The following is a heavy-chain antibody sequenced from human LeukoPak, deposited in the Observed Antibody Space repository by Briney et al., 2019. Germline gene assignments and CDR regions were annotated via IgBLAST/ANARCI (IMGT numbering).Heavy chain of an antibody. CDR3: AREYDSSFGPAFDI. V-gene: IGHV1-2*06. D-gene: IGHD3-22*01. CDR2: INPNSGGT. J-gene: IGHJ3*02. Sequence: ASVKVSCKASGYTFTSYYMHWVRQAPGQGLEWMGRINPNSGGTNYAQKFQGRVTMTRDTSISTAYMELSRLRSDGTAVYYCAREYDSSFGPAFDIWGQGTMVTVSS. CDR1: GYTFTSYY.